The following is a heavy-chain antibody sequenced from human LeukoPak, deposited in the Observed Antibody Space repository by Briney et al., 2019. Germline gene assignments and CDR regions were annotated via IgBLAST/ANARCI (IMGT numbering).Heavy chain of an antibody. J-gene: IGHJ6*02. CDR3: ARGESVVVPAARYYYYYGMDV. D-gene: IGHD2-2*01. V-gene: IGHV4-34*01. CDR1: GGSFSGYY. CDR2: INHSGST. Sequence: SETLSLTCAVYGGSFSGYYWSWIRQPPGKGLEWIGEINHSGSTNYNPSLKSRVTISVDTSKNQFSLKLSSVTAADTAVYYCARGESVVVPAARYYYYYGMDVWGQGTTVTVSS.